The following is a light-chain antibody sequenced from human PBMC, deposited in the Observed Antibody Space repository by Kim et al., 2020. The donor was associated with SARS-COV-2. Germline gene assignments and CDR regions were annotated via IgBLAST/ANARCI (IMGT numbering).Light chain of an antibody. CDR3: NSRDSSGNLYV. Sequence: SSELTQDPAVSVALGQTFRITCQGDSLRSYYASWYQQKPGQAPVLVIYGKNNRPSGIPDRFSGSSSGNTASLTITGAQAEDEADYYCNSRDSSGNLYVFGTGTKVTVL. CDR2: GKN. V-gene: IGLV3-19*01. J-gene: IGLJ1*01. CDR1: SLRSYY.